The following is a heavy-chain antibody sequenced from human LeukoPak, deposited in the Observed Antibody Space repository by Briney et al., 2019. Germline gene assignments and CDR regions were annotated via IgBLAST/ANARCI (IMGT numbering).Heavy chain of an antibody. CDR2: IKSKTDGGTK. J-gene: IGHJ4*02. CDR1: EFTFSNAW. CDR3: TSQYFDY. Sequence: GGSLRLSCAASEFTFSNAWMNWVRQGPGKGLEWLGRIKSKTDGGTKDYAAPVQGRFTISRDDSKNTVYLQMNSLKTDDSAVYYCTSQYFDYWGQGTLVAVSS. V-gene: IGHV3-15*01.